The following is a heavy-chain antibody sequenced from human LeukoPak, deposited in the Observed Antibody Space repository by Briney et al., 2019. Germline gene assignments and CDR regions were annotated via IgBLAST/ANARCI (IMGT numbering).Heavy chain of an antibody. CDR2: INPNSGVT. V-gene: IGHV1-2*02. J-gene: IGHJ4*02. CDR3: ARVSTPEALCY. CDR1: GYTFTAYY. D-gene: IGHD2/OR15-2a*01. Sequence: ASVKVSCKASGYTFTAYYIHWVRQAPGQGLEWMGWINPNSGVTNYAQKFQGRVTLTRDTSINTAYMELSRLRSDGTAVYYCARVSTPEALCYWGQGNLVTVSS.